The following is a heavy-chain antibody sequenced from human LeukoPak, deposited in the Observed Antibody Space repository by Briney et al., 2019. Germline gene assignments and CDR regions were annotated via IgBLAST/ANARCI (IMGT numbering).Heavy chain of an antibody. D-gene: IGHD3-3*01. J-gene: IGHJ4*02. CDR2: ISYDGSNK. V-gene: IGHV3-30-3*01. CDR1: GFTFSSYA. CDR3: VGGDFWSGYFDY. Sequence: PGGSLRLSCAASGFTFSSYAMHWVRQAPGKGLEWVAVISYDGSNKYYADSVKGRFTISRDNSKNTLYLQMNSLRAEDTAVYYCVGGDFWSGYFDYWGQGTLVTVPS.